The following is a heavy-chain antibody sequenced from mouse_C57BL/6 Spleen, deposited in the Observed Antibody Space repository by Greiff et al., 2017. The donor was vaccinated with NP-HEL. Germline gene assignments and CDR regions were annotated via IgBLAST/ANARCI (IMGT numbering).Heavy chain of an antibody. Sequence: EVHLVESGGGLVQPGGSMKLSCAASGFTFSDAWMDWVRQSPEKGLEWVAEIRNKANNHATYYAESVKGRFTISRDDSKSSVYLQMNSLRAEDTGIYYCTRDWDSYWYFDVWGTGTTVTVSS. CDR2: IRNKANNHAT. D-gene: IGHD4-1*01. J-gene: IGHJ1*03. V-gene: IGHV6-6*01. CDR3: TRDWDSYWYFDV. CDR1: GFTFSDAW.